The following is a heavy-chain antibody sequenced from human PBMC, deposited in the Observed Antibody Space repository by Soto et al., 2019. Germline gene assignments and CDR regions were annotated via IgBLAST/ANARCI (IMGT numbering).Heavy chain of an antibody. Sequence: EVQLLESGGGLVQPGGSLRLSCAASGFTFSSYAMSWVRQAPGKGLEWVSAISGSGGSTYYADSVKGRFTISRDNSKNTLYLQMNRLRAEDMAIYYCAKGQAYDSSGYYTIDYWGQGTLVTVSS. V-gene: IGHV3-23*01. CDR1: GFTFSSYA. D-gene: IGHD3-22*01. CDR2: ISGSGGST. CDR3: AKGQAYDSSGYYTIDY. J-gene: IGHJ4*02.